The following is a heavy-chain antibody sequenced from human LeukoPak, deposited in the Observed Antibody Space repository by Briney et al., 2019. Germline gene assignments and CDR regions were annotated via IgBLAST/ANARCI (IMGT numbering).Heavy chain of an antibody. CDR3: ARARGLGAFNI. CDR1: GGSISSTSSY. Sequence: SETLSLTCIVAGGSISSTSSYWGWIRQPPGKGLGRYGNIYYSGNTYYNPSLKSRVTISVDTSKNQFSLRLSSVTAADTAVYYCARARGLGAFNIWGQGILVTVSS. V-gene: IGHV4-39*01. CDR2: IYYSGNT. J-gene: IGHJ3*02.